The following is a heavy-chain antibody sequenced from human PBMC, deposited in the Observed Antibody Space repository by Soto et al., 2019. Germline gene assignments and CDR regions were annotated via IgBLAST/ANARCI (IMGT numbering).Heavy chain of an antibody. J-gene: IGHJ4*02. CDR2: ISYDGSNK. Sequence: QVPLVESGGGVVQPGRSLRLSCAASGFTFSSYAMHWVRQAPGKGLEWVAVISYDGSNKYYADSVKGRFTISRDNSKNTLYLQMNSLRAEDTAVYYCARENRGGFDYWGQGTLVTVSS. CDR3: ARENRGGFDY. D-gene: IGHD3-16*01. V-gene: IGHV3-30-3*01. CDR1: GFTFSSYA.